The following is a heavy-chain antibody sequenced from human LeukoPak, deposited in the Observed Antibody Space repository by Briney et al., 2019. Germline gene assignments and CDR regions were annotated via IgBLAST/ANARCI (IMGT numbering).Heavy chain of an antibody. J-gene: IGHJ3*02. CDR2: IYYTGST. D-gene: IGHD3-9*01. V-gene: IGHV4-59*01. CDR1: GGSIRTYY. Sequence: PSGTLSLTCTVSGGSIRTYYWSWVRQTPGKGLEWVGYIYYTGSTTYKPSLTSRVTMSVDTSKNNISLKLTSVTAADTAVYYCANSRPYYDILTGQSDDAFDIWGQGTMVTVSS. CDR3: ANSRPYYDILTGQSDDAFDI.